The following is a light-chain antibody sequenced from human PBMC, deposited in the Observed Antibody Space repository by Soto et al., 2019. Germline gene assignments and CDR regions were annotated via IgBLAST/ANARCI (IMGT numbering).Light chain of an antibody. J-gene: IGLJ2*01. V-gene: IGLV3-1*01. CDR3: QAWDNSLV. Sequence: SYELTQPPSVSVSPGQTASITCSGDKLGDKYACWYQQKPGQSPVLVIYQDSKRPSGIPERFSGSNSGNTAPLTISGTQAMDDADYSCQAWDNSLVFGGGTQLTVL. CDR2: QDS. CDR1: KLGDKY.